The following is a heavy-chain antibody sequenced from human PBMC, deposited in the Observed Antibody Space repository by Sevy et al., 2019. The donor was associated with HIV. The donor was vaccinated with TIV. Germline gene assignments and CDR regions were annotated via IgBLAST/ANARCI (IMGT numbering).Heavy chain of an antibody. J-gene: IGHJ6*03. D-gene: IGHD6-19*01. CDR3: AGVGVAGTDYYYYMDV. CDR2: IYYSGST. V-gene: IGHV4-59*01. CDR1: GGSISSYY. Sequence: SETLSLTCTVSGGSISSYYWSWIRQPPGKGLEWIGYIYYSGSTNYNPSLKSRVTISVDTSKNQFSLKLSSVAAAGTAVYYCAGVGVAGTDYYYYMDVWGKGTTVTVSS.